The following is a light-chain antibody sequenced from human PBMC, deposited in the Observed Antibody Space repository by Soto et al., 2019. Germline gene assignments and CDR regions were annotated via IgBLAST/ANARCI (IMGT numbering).Light chain of an antibody. Sequence: QSALTQPPSASGSPGQPVTISCTGTSSDVGGYNYVSWYQQHPGKAPKLMIYEVSKRPSGVPDRFSGSKSGNTASLTVSGLQAEDEADYYCSSYAGSNTHVVFGGGTKVTVL. J-gene: IGLJ2*01. CDR1: SSDVGGYNY. V-gene: IGLV2-8*01. CDR2: EVS. CDR3: SSYAGSNTHVV.